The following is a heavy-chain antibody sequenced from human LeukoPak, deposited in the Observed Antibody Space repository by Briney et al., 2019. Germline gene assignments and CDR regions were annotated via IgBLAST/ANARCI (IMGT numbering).Heavy chain of an antibody. D-gene: IGHD2-15*01. CDR2: IYYRGNT. V-gene: IGHV4-59*08. CDR3: ATTGYCSGGSCYAEYFQH. J-gene: IGHJ1*01. CDR1: GDSIRTYY. Sequence: SETLSLTCTVSGDSIRTYYWSWIRQPPGKGLEWIGYIYYRGNTNYNPSLRSRVTISVDTSKNQFSLKLSSVTAADTAVYYCATTGYCSGGSCYAEYFQHRGQGTLVTVSS.